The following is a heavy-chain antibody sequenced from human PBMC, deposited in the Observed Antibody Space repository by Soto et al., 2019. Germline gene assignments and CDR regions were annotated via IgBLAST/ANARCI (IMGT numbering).Heavy chain of an antibody. J-gene: IGHJ3*01. D-gene: IGHD3-9*01. CDR1: GFTFSSYS. V-gene: IGHV3-21*01. CDR3: ARAQENWFYDAFDV. CDR2: ISASSSYI. Sequence: EVQVVESGGGLVKPGGSLRLSCAASGFTFSSYSMNWVRQAPGKGLEWVSSISASSSYIYYADSLKGRFTISRDNAKKSLDLQKNRLRVEDTAVYYLARAQENWFYDAFDVWGQGTMVTVSS.